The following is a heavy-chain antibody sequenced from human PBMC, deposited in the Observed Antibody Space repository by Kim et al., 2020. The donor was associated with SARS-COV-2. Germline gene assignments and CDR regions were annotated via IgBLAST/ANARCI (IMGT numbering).Heavy chain of an antibody. CDR1: GGSIISSTHY. CDR2: VSDDGKT. CDR3: VKVDEEFDN. J-gene: IGHJ4*02. Sequence: SETLSLTCTVSGGSIISSTHYWGWVRQAPGKGLEWIGSVSDDGKTWYDPSLKSRVTLSIDKSNNQFFLRLTSVTAADPAVYFCVKVDEEFDNWGQGTLVT. V-gene: IGHV4-39*07.